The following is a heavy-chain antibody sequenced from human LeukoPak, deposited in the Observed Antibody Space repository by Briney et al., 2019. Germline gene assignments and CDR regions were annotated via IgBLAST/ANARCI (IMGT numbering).Heavy chain of an antibody. CDR2: INPNSGGT. J-gene: IGHJ2*01. CDR3: GRVPLPSWGSAEYFDL. V-gene: IGHV1-2*02. D-gene: IGHD7-27*01. CDR1: GYTFTGSY. Sequence: ASVKVSCKASGYTFTGSYMHWVRQAPGQGLEWMGWINPNSGGTNYAQKFQGRVTMTRDTSISTAYMEVSSLRCDETAVYYCGRVPLPSWGSAEYFDLWGRGTLVTVSS.